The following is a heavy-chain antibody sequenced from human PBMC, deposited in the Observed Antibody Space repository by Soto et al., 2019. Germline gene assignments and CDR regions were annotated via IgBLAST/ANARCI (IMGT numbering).Heavy chain of an antibody. D-gene: IGHD2-2*01. CDR3: ARHERYRGIVVVPAARAWFDP. CDR1: GGSISSSSYY. J-gene: IGHJ5*02. CDR2: IYYSGST. Sequence: SETLSLTCTVSGGSISSSSYYWGWIRQPPGKGLEWIGSIYYSGSTYYNPSLKSRVTISVDTSKNQFSLKLSSVTAADTAVYYCARHERYRGIVVVPAARAWFDPWGQGTLVTVSS. V-gene: IGHV4-39*01.